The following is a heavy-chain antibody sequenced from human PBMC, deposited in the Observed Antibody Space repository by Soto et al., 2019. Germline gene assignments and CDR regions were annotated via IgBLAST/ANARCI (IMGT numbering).Heavy chain of an antibody. CDR1: GGSISSYY. V-gene: IGHV4-59*08. J-gene: IGHJ4*02. CDR2: IYYSGST. Sequence: QVQLQESGPGLVKPSETLSLTCTVTGGSISSYYWTWIRQTPGKGLEWIGYIYYSGSTNYNPSLKSRVTISVDTSKNQFSLKLSSVTAADTAVYYCARRWGRSFDYWGQGTLVTVSS. CDR3: ARRWGRSFDY. D-gene: IGHD2-15*01.